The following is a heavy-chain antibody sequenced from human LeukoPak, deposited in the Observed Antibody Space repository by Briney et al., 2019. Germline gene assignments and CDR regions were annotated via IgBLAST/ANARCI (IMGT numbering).Heavy chain of an antibody. CDR2: IDPSDSYT. CDR1: GYSFTSYW. V-gene: IGHV5-10-1*01. Sequence: GESLKISCKGSGYSFTSYWIGWVRQMPGKGLEWMGRIDPSDSYTNYSPSFQGHVTISADKSISTAYLQWSSLKASDTAMYYCARHLQSSSSGLYYWGQGTLVTVSS. D-gene: IGHD6-6*01. J-gene: IGHJ4*02. CDR3: ARHLQSSSSGLYY.